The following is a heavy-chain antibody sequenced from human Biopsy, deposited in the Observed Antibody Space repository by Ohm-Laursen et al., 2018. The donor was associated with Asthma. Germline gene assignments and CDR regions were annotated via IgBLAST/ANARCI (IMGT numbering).Heavy chain of an antibody. CDR1: GFTVSRDH. CDR3: ARAYGGSFFSGSFDI. CDR2: IYSGGGT. J-gene: IGHJ3*02. Sequence: SLRLSCSASGFTVSRDHMFWVRQAPGKGLEWVSVIYSGGGTYYADPVQGRVTISRDNSKNTLSLQMNSLRAEDTAVYYCARAYGGSFFSGSFDIWGQGTMVTVSS. V-gene: IGHV3-53*01. D-gene: IGHD4-23*01.